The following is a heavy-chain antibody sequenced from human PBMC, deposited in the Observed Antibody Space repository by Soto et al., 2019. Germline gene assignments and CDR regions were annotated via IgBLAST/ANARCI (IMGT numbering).Heavy chain of an antibody. CDR3: ARCPPLWFGEPTNQFDP. J-gene: IGHJ5*02. V-gene: IGHV1-3*01. CDR2: INAGNGNT. D-gene: IGHD3-10*01. Sequence: ASVKVSCKASGYTFTSYAMHWVRQAPGQRFEWMGWINAGNGNTEYSQKFQGRVTITRDTSASTAYMELSSLRSEDTAVYYCARCPPLWFGEPTNQFDPWGQGTLVTVSS. CDR1: GYTFTSYA.